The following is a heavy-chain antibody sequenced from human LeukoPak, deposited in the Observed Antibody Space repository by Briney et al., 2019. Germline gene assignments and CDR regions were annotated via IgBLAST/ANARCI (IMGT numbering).Heavy chain of an antibody. Sequence: GGSLRLSCEASGFTLRTYRMNWVRQVPGKGLDWVANINPDGSGKRYVDSVKGRFTIASDNADNSLSLQMNSLRAEDTAVYYCASWGAGGNSWGQGTLVTVSS. CDR2: INPDGSGK. J-gene: IGHJ4*02. CDR3: ASWGAGGNS. CDR1: GFTLRTYR. D-gene: IGHD3-16*01. V-gene: IGHV3-7*01.